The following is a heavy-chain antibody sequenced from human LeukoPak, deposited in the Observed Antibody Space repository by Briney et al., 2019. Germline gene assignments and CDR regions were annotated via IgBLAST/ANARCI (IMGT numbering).Heavy chain of an antibody. Sequence: SETLSLTCAVYGGSFSGYYWSWIRQPPGKGLEWIGEINHSGSTNYNPSLKSRVTISVDTSKNQFSLKLSSVTAADTAVYYCARGSAMDTIKEDYFDYWGQGTLVTVSS. CDR2: INHSGST. CDR3: ARGSAMDTIKEDYFDY. V-gene: IGHV4-34*01. D-gene: IGHD5-24*01. J-gene: IGHJ4*02. CDR1: GGSFSGYY.